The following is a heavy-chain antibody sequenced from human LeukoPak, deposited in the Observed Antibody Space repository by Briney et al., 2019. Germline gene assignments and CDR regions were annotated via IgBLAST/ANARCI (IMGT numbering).Heavy chain of an antibody. J-gene: IGHJ4*02. CDR3: ARVGVVVTARRGFDY. V-gene: IGHV4-39*07. CDR1: GGSISSYY. Sequence: SETLSLTCTVSGGSISSYYWSWIRQPPGKGLEWIGSIYYSGSTYYNPSLKSRVTISVDTSKNQFSLKLSSVTAADTAVYYCARVGVVVTARRGFDYWGQGTLVTVSS. CDR2: IYYSGST. D-gene: IGHD2-21*02.